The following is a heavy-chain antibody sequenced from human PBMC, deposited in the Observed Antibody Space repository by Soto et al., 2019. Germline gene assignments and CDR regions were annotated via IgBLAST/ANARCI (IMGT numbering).Heavy chain of an antibody. CDR1: GGSINNYY. V-gene: IGHV4-59*01. CDR3: ARWHSSSGYYGMDV. Sequence: SETLSLTCTVSGGSINNYYWSWIRQPPGKGLEWIAYIYYSGSTNYNPSFKSRVIVSVDTSRNQFSLKLSSVTAADTAVYYCARWHSSSGYYGMDVWGQGTTVTVSS. D-gene: IGHD6-25*01. J-gene: IGHJ6*02. CDR2: IYYSGST.